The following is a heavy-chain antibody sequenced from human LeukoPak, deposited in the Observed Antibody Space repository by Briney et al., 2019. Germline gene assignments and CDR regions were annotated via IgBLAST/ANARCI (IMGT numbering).Heavy chain of an antibody. CDR2: ISHRGNT. D-gene: IGHD1-1*01. Sequence: PSETLSLTCGVYGGSFSGYYWSAFYWSWIRQPPGQGLEWIGGISHRGNTNYNPSLKSRVTISVDTSEDQLSLKLSAVTAPGTAVYSCARASLGTSMANYYSDNSGAGALVTVSP. CDR1: GGSFSGYY. V-gene: IGHV4-34*01. J-gene: IGHJ4*02. CDR3: ARASLGTSMANYYSDN.